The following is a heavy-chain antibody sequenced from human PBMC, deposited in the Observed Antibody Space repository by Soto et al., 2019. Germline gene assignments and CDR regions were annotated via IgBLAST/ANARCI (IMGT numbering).Heavy chain of an antibody. Sequence: PGGSLRLSCGASGFTFSTYTMPWVRQAPGKGLEWVSSIGGSDGGTYYADSVRGRFTISRDDSKNTLSLQMNNLRAEDTALYYCAKERWRGGSSSSGLDYWGRGTLVTVSS. CDR3: AKERWRGGSSSSGLDY. V-gene: IGHV3-23*01. CDR2: IGGSDGGT. J-gene: IGHJ4*02. CDR1: GFTFSTYT. D-gene: IGHD2-15*01.